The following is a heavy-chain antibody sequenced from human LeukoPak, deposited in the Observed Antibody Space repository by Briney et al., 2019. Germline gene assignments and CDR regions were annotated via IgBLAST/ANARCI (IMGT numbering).Heavy chain of an antibody. CDR3: AIHESSIPY. Sequence: GGSLRLSCAASGLTFSNYAMTWVRQAPGNGQGWVSGISAGSGSTYYADSVKGRFTISRDNSKNTLYLQMSSLRAEDTAIYYCAIHESSIPYWGQGTLVTVSS. J-gene: IGHJ4*02. CDR2: ISAGSGST. CDR1: GLTFSNYA. D-gene: IGHD1-26*01. V-gene: IGHV3-23*01.